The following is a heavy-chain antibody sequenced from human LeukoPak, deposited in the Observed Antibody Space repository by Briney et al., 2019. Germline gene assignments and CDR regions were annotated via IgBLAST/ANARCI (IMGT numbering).Heavy chain of an antibody. V-gene: IGHV1-2*02. CDR1: GYTFTAYY. J-gene: IGHJ4*02. D-gene: IGHD5-12*01. CDR2: ISPNSGGT. CDR3: ARAEAIDY. Sequence: ASVTVSCKASGYTFTAYYMHWVRQAPGQGLEWMGWISPNSGGTKYAQKFQGRVTMTRDTSISTAYMELSSLRSDDTAVYYCARAEAIDYWGQGALVTVSS.